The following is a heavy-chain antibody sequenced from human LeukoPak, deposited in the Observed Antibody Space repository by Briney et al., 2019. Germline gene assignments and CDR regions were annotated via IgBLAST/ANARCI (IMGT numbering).Heavy chain of an antibody. D-gene: IGHD3-9*01. J-gene: IGHJ4*02. CDR2: IYSGGST. CDR3: ARGMFILTGYPDY. Sequence: GGSLRLSCAASGFTVSSNYMSWVRQAPGKGLEWVSVIYSGGSTYYADSVKGRFTISRDNSKNTLYLQMNSLRAEDTAVYYCARGMFILTGYPDYWGQGTLVTVSS. V-gene: IGHV3-53*01. CDR1: GFTVSSNY.